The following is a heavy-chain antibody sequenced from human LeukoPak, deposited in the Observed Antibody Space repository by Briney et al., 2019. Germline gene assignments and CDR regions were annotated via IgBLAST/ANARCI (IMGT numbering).Heavy chain of an antibody. CDR1: GGTFSSYA. V-gene: IGHV1-69*13. Sequence: SVKVSCKASGGTFSSYAISWVRQAPGQGLEWMGGIIPIFGTANYAQKFQGRVTITADESTNTAYMDLSSLRSEDTAVYYCARGRYCTNGVCYFPNNWFDPWGQGTLVTVSS. D-gene: IGHD2-8*01. CDR3: ARGRYCTNGVCYFPNNWFDP. J-gene: IGHJ5*02. CDR2: IIPIFGTA.